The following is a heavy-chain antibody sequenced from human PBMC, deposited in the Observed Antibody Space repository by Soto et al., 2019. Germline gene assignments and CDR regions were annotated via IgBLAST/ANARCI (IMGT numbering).Heavy chain of an antibody. Sequence: DSVKVSCKASGFSFTGYYIHWLRQAPGQGLEWMGWINAHSGGTEYAQKFQGRVTLTRDTSISTAYMTLSSLRSDDTAIYYCAKDLTRQLAYWLDPWGQGTQVPVFS. V-gene: IGHV1-2*02. CDR2: INAHSGGT. CDR3: AKDLTRQLAYWLDP. J-gene: IGHJ5*02. CDR1: GFSFTGYY. D-gene: IGHD6-6*01.